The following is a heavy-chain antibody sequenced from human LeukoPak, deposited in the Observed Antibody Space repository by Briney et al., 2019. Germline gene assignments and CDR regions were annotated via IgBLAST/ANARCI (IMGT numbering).Heavy chain of an antibody. CDR3: ARFSQYYDSPTHYLDY. Sequence: SETLSLTCTVSGGSINNYYWSWVRQPPGAGLEWLAYIYYTGSTNYNPSLKTRLTISVDTSKNQVSLRLKSVTAADTAVYYCARFSQYYDSPTHYLDYWGQGSLVTVSS. CDR1: GGSINNYY. V-gene: IGHV4-59*08. J-gene: IGHJ4*02. CDR2: IYYTGST. D-gene: IGHD3-16*01.